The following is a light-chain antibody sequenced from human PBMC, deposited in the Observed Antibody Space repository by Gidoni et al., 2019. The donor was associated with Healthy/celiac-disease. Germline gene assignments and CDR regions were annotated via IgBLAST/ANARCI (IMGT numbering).Light chain of an antibody. J-gene: IGKJ4*01. V-gene: IGKV1-13*02. CDR1: KGISSA. CDR3: QQFNSYGLS. CDR2: DAS. Sequence: AIQLAQSPSSLSASVGDRVTITCRASKGISSALAWYQQKPGKAPKLLIYDASSLESGVPSRFSGSGSGTDFTLTIRSLQPEDFATYYCQQFNSYGLSFGGGTKVEVK.